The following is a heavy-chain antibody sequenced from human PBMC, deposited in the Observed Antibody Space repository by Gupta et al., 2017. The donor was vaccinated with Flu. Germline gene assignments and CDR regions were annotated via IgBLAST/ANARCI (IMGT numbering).Heavy chain of an antibody. CDR1: GFGFDDYT. J-gene: IGHJ6*02. Sequence: EVQLVESGGGLVQPGRSLRLSCAASGFGFDDYTMNWVRQGPGKGLEWVSGINWNSGKVSYADSVKGRFTISRDNAKKSLYLEVDSLRTEDTALYYCAKDKAPWNYVDYYGMDVWGQGTPVTVSS. CDR3: AKDKAPWNYVDYYGMDV. V-gene: IGHV3-9*01. D-gene: IGHD1-7*01. CDR2: INWNSGKV.